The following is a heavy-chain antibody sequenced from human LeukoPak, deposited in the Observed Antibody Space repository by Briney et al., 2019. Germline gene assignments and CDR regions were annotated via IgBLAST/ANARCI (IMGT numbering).Heavy chain of an antibody. CDR2: IKQDGSEK. CDR1: GFTFSSYW. Sequence: GGSLRLSCAASGFTFSSYWMSWVRQAPGKGLEWVANIKQDGSEKYYVDSVKGRFTISRDNAKNSLYLQMNSLRAEDTAVYYCARESCSGGSCYLDYWGQGTLVTVSS. CDR3: ARESCSGGSCYLDY. D-gene: IGHD2-15*01. V-gene: IGHV3-7*01. J-gene: IGHJ4*02.